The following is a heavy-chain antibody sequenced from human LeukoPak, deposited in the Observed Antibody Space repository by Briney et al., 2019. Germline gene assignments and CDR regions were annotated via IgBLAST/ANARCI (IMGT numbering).Heavy chain of an antibody. V-gene: IGHV4-39*07. CDR1: GGSISSSSYY. J-gene: IGHJ4*02. CDR2: IYYSGST. Sequence: SETLSLTCTVSGGSISSSSYYWGWIRQPPGKGLEWIGSIYYSGSTYYNPSLKSRVTISVDTSKNQFSLKLSSVTAADTAVYYCARTMYYYGSGSYYNPFDYWGQGTLVTVSS. CDR3: ARTMYYYGSGSYYNPFDY. D-gene: IGHD3-10*01.